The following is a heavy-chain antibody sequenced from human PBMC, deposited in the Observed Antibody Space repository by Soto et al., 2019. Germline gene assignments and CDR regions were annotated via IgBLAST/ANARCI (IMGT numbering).Heavy chain of an antibody. D-gene: IGHD3-22*01. CDR1: GGTFSSYA. CDR3: AREGYYDTLPGSFVY. CDR2: IIPIFGTA. V-gene: IGHV1-69*12. Sequence: QVQLVQSGAEVKKPGSSVKVSCKASGGTFSSYAISWVRQAPGQGLEWMGGIIPIFGTANYAQKFQGRVTSXXGXSXXTADRELSSLRSEDTAVYYCAREGYYDTLPGSFVYWGQGTLVTVSS. J-gene: IGHJ4*02.